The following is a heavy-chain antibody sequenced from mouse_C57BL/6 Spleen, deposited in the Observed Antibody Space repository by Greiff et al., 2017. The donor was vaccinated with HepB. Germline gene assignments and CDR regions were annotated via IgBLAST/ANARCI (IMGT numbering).Heavy chain of an antibody. Sequence: QVQLKQPGAELVMPGASVKLSCKASGYTFTSYWMHWVKQRPGQGLEWIGEIDPSDSYTNYNQKFKGKSTLTVDKSSSTAYMQLSSLTSEDSAVYYCARRDYYYGSSAFMDYWGQGTSVTVSS. D-gene: IGHD1-1*01. CDR2: IDPSDSYT. V-gene: IGHV1-69*01. CDR3: ARRDYYYGSSAFMDY. J-gene: IGHJ4*01. CDR1: GYTFTSYW.